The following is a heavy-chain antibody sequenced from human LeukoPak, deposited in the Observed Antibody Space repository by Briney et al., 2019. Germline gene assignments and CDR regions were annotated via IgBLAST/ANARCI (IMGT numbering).Heavy chain of an antibody. CDR3: ARVRDSGSYSFDY. V-gene: IGHV3-21*01. Sequence: GGSLRLSCSASGFTFSSYSMNCVRQAPGKGLEWVSSISSSSSYIYYADSVKGRFTISRDKAKNSLYLQMNSLRAEDTAVYYCARVRDSGSYSFDYWGQGTLVTVSS. CDR1: GFTFSSYS. CDR2: ISSSSSYI. D-gene: IGHD1-26*01. J-gene: IGHJ4*02.